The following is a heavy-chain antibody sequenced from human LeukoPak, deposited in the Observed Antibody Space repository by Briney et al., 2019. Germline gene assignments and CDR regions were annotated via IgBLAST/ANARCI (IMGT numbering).Heavy chain of an antibody. D-gene: IGHD6-19*01. J-gene: IGHJ4*02. Sequence: GEALEISCKGSGYSFTSYWIGWVRQMPGKGLEGMGIIYPGDSDTRYSPSFQGQVTLSADKSISTAYLQWSSLKASDTAMYYCARLHYEVAGSYAPSGYWGQGTLVTVSS. CDR2: IYPGDSDT. CDR1: GYSFTSYW. CDR3: ARLHYEVAGSYAPSGY. V-gene: IGHV5-51*01.